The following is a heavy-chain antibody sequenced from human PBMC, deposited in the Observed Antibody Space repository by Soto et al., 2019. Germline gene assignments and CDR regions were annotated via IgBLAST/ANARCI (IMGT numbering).Heavy chain of an antibody. CDR3: ARDRDIVVVPAVSFDY. V-gene: IGHV3-11*01. CDR2: ISSSGSTI. CDR1: GFTFSDYY. D-gene: IGHD2-2*01. J-gene: IGHJ4*02. Sequence: PGGSLRLSCAASGFTFSDYYMSWIRQAPGKGLEWVSYISSSGSTIYYADSVKGRFTISRDNAKNSLYLQMNSLRAEDTAVYYCARDRDIVVVPAVSFDYWGQGTLVTVSS.